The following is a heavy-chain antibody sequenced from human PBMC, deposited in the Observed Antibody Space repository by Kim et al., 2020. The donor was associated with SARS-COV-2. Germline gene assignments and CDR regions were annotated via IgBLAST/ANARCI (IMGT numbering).Heavy chain of an antibody. V-gene: IGHV3-30-3*01. J-gene: IGHJ2*01. CDR3: ARGHEDCSSTSCQGIWAWYFDL. CDR1: GFTFSSYA. CDR2: ISYDGSNK. D-gene: IGHD2-2*01. Sequence: GGSLRLSCAGSGFTFSSYAMHWVRQAPGKGLEWVAVISYDGSNKYYADSVKGRFTISRDNSKNTLYLQMNSLRAEDTAVFYCARGHEDCSSTSCQGIWAWYFDLWGRGTLVTVSS.